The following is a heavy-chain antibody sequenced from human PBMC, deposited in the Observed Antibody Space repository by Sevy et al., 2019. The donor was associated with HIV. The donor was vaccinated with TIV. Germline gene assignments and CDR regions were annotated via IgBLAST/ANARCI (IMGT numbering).Heavy chain of an antibody. Sequence: GGSLRLSCAASGFTFSNYNMNWVRQAPGKGPEWVSSISISSSFIYYADSVRGRFTISSDNAGNSMYLQVNSLRAEDTAVYYCTRGEWNLRPPSPADYWGQGTLVTVSS. J-gene: IGHJ4*02. CDR1: GFTFSNYN. CDR2: ISISSSFI. D-gene: IGHD3-16*01. V-gene: IGHV3-21*01. CDR3: TRGEWNLRPPSPADY.